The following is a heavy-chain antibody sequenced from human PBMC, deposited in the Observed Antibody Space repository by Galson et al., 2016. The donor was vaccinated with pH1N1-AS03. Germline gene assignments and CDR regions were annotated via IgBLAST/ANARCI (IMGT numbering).Heavy chain of an antibody. CDR2: IYHNGNS. CDR1: GDSISSNHW. D-gene: IGHD6-25*01. CDR3: ARAGQRHRVGDY. Sequence: ETLSLTCAVSGDSISSNHWWTWVRQPPGKGLEWIAEIYHNGNSNYNPTLKSRVSISVDKSKNQFSLNLSSVTAADTAAYYCARAGQRHRVGDYWGHGTLVTVSS. J-gene: IGHJ4*01. V-gene: IGHV4-4*02.